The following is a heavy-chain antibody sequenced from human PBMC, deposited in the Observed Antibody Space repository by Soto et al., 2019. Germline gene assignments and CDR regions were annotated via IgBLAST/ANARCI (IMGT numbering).Heavy chain of an antibody. J-gene: IGHJ4*02. CDR2: IYYSGST. CDR1: GGSISSGGYY. V-gene: IGHV4-31*03. D-gene: IGHD4-17*01. CDR3: ARGLSVTLFDY. Sequence: QVQLQESGPGLVKPSQTLSLTCTVSGGSISSGGYYWTWIRQYPGKGLEWIGYIYYSGSTFYNPSSKSRGSLSEDTSKNQFSMNLSSVTAADTAVYYCARGLSVTLFDYWGQGTLVTVSS.